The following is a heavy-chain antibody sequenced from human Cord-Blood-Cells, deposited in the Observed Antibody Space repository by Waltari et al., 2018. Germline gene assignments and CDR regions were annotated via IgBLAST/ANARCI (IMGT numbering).Heavy chain of an antibody. CDR3: ASLVIGAY. J-gene: IGHJ4*02. Sequence: TLSLTCAVYGGSFSGYYWSWIRQPPGKGLEWIGEINHSGSTNYNPSLKSRVTISVDTSKNQFSLKLSSVTAADTAVYYCASLVIGAYWGQGTLVTVSS. CDR1: GGSFSGYY. D-gene: IGHD2-21*01. V-gene: IGHV4-34*01. CDR2: INHSGST.